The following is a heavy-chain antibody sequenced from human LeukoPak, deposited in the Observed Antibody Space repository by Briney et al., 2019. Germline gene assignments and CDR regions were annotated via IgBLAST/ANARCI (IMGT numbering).Heavy chain of an antibody. D-gene: IGHD3-22*01. J-gene: IGHJ6*02. Sequence: ASVKVSCKASGYTFTGYYMHWVRQAPGQGLEWMGRINPNSGGTNYAQKFQGRVTMTRDTSISTAYMELSRLRSDDTAVYYCARLGMVITTYYYYGMDVWGRGTTVTVSS. CDR1: GYTFTGYY. CDR3: ARLGMVITTYYYYGMDV. CDR2: INPNSGGT. V-gene: IGHV1-2*06.